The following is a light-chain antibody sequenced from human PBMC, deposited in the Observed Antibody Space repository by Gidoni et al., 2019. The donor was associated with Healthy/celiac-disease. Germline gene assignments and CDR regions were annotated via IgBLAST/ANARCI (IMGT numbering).Light chain of an antibody. Sequence: QAGLTQPPSVSKGLRQTATLTCTGNSNNVGNQGAAWLQQHQGHPPKLLSYRNNNRPSGISERLSASRSGNTASLTITGLQPEDEADYYCSAWDSSLSAHVVFGGGTKPTVL. CDR2: RNN. V-gene: IGLV10-54*01. J-gene: IGLJ2*01. CDR3: SAWDSSLSAHVV. CDR1: SNNVGNQG.